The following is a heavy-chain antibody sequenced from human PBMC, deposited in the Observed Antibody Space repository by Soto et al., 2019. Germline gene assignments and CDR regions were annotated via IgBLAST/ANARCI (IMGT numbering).Heavy chain of an antibody. Sequence: EVQLVESGGGLVQPGRSLRLSCTASGFTFGDYAMSWVRQAPGKGLEWVGFIRSKAYGGTTEYAASVKGRFTISRDDSKSIAYLQMNSLKTEDTAVYYCTRELGYCSSTSCEGIAAADYYYYGMDVWGQGTTVTVSS. CDR3: TRELGYCSSTSCEGIAAADYYYYGMDV. D-gene: IGHD2-2*01. J-gene: IGHJ6*02. CDR2: IRSKAYGGTT. CDR1: GFTFGDYA. V-gene: IGHV3-49*04.